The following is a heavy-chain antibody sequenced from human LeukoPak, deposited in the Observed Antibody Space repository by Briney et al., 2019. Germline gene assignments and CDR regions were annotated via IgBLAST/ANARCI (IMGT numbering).Heavy chain of an antibody. Sequence: GGSLRLSCAASGFTFDDYAMHWVRQAPGKGLGWVSGISWNSGSIGYADSVKGRFTISRDNAKNSLYLQMNSLRAEDTALYYCAKDHSSGWYVLDYWGQGTLVTVSS. D-gene: IGHD6-19*01. J-gene: IGHJ4*02. CDR3: AKDHSSGWYVLDY. CDR1: GFTFDDYA. V-gene: IGHV3-9*01. CDR2: ISWNSGSI.